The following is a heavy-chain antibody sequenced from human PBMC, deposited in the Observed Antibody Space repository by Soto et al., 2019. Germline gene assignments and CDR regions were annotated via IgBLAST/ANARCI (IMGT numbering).Heavy chain of an antibody. CDR2: INPNSGGT. Sequence: ASVKVSCKASGYTFTGYYMHWVRQAPGQGLEWMGWINPNSGGTNYAQKFQGWVTMTRDTSISTAYMELSRLRSDDTAVYYCARDKVVYGDYGNYYYGMDVWGQGTTVTVS. J-gene: IGHJ6*02. CDR1: GYTFTGYY. V-gene: IGHV1-2*04. D-gene: IGHD4-17*01. CDR3: ARDKVVYGDYGNYYYGMDV.